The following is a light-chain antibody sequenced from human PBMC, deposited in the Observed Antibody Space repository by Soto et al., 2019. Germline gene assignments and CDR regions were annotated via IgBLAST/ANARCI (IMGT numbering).Light chain of an antibody. CDR1: QTVNSDY. CDR3: QQYGDRPWT. V-gene: IGKV3-20*01. Sequence: EIVLTQSPGTLSLSPGETATLSCRASQTVNSDYSAWFQQRPGQAPRLLIFATSRRATDIPDRFSGSGSGTDFTLAIRRLEPEDFGVYYCQQYGDRPWTFGQGTKVDIK. J-gene: IGKJ1*01. CDR2: ATS.